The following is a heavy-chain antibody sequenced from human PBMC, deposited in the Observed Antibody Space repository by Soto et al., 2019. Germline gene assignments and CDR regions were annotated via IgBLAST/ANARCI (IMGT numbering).Heavy chain of an antibody. CDR2: IYYSGTT. V-gene: IGHV4-59*12. J-gene: IGHJ5*02. Sequence: PSETLSLTCTVSGGSTRNYFWSWIRQPPGKGLEWIGCIYYSGTTNYNSSLKSRVTISLDTSKNQFSLKLSSVTAADTAVYYCATASAYGDYLSWFDPWGQGTLVTVSS. CDR3: ATASAYGDYLSWFDP. CDR1: GGSTRNYF. D-gene: IGHD4-17*01.